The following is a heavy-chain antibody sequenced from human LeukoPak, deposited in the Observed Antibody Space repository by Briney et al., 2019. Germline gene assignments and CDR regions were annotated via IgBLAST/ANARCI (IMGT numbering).Heavy chain of an antibody. D-gene: IGHD3-10*01. CDR1: GGTFSSYA. Sequence: GASVKVSCKASGGTFSSYAISWVRQAPGQGLEWMGGIIPIFGTANYAQKFQGRVTITTDESTSTAYMELSSLRSEDTAVYYCARDARGVTEDYYYMDVWGKGTTVTVSS. CDR3: ARDARGVTEDYYYMDV. V-gene: IGHV1-69*05. J-gene: IGHJ6*03. CDR2: IIPIFGTA.